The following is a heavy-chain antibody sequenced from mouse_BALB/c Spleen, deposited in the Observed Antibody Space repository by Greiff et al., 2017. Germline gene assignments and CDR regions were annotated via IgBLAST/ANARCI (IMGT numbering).Heavy chain of an antibody. D-gene: IGHD1-1*01. V-gene: IGHV8-11*01. Sequence: KQSGPGILQPSQTLSLTCSFSGFSLSTYGIGVGWIRQPSGKGLEWLAHIWWNDNKYYNTALKSRLTISKDTSNNQVFLKIASVDTADTATYYCARIGTTVEDYAMDYWGQGTSVTVSS. CDR1: GFSLSTYGIG. J-gene: IGHJ4*01. CDR2: IWWNDNK. CDR3: ARIGTTVEDYAMDY.